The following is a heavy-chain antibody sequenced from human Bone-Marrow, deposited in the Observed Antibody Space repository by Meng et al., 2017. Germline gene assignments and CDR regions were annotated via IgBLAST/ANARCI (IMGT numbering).Heavy chain of an antibody. CDR3: ARDEDISAAGKLFGDY. V-gene: IGHV1-2*06. CDR1: GYNFPDYY. Sequence: QGQRVQVGDEVDKPGAQVKVSCKPSGYNFPDYYIHWVRRAPGQGLEWMGRINPKSGDTHYAQKFQARVTMTGDTSISTAYMELSGLRSDDTAMYYCARDEDISAAGKLFGDYWGQGTLVTVSS. J-gene: IGHJ4*02. CDR2: INPKSGDT. D-gene: IGHD6-25*01.